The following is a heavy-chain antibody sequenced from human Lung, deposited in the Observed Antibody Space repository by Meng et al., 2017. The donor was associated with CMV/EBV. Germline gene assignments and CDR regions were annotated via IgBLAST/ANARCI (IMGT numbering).Heavy chain of an antibody. J-gene: IGHJ3*02. CDR1: EFTFSSYR. Sequence: GGSLRLXCAAFEFTFSSYRMNWVRQAPGKGLEWVSFISSTSAYIDYADSVKGRFTISRDNARNSLFLQMNSLRAEDTAVYYCARDAPVITPDHDAFDIWGQGTXVNV. CDR2: ISSTSAYI. V-gene: IGHV3-21*01. CDR3: ARDAPVITPDHDAFDI. D-gene: IGHD4-23*01.